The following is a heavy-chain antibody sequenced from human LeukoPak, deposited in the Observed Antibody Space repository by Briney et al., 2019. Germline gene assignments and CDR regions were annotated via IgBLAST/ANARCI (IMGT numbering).Heavy chain of an antibody. CDR2: ISGSGGST. V-gene: IGHV3-23*01. CDR1: GFTFSTYA. D-gene: IGHD3-3*01. J-gene: IGHJ4*02. CDR3: VKGGQRYDFWRFDY. Sequence: GGSLRLSCVASGFTFSTYAMSWVRQAPGKGLEWVSSISGSGGSTYYAEFVKGRSTISRDNPKNTLYLQMNSLRAEDTAVYYCVKGGQRYDFWRFDYWGQGTLVSVSS.